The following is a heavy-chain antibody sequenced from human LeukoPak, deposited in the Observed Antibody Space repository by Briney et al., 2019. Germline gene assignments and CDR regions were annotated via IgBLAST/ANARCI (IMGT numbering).Heavy chain of an antibody. V-gene: IGHV3-23*01. D-gene: IGHD1-26*01. CDR3: GKYLQTSVGANDY. CDR2: ISGSGGAT. Sequence: PGGSLRLSCAASGFTFSSYPMNWVRQAPGKGLEWVSVISGSGGATFHGDSVQGRFTISRDNSRDTLYLQMNSLTAEDTAVYYCGKYLQTSVGANDYWGQGTLVTVSS. CDR1: GFTFSSYP. J-gene: IGHJ4*02.